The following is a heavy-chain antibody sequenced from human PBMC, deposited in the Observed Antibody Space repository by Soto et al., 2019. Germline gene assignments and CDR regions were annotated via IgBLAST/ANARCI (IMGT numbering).Heavy chain of an antibody. Sequence: LSLTCAVSGGSISSSNWWSWVRQPPGKGLEWIGEIYHSGSTNYNPSLKSRVTISVDKSKNQFSLKLSSVTAADTAVYYCARVAVAAQSYYFDYWGQGTLVTVSS. CDR3: ARVAVAAQSYYFDY. CDR2: IYHSGST. CDR1: GGSISSSNW. V-gene: IGHV4-4*02. D-gene: IGHD6-19*01. J-gene: IGHJ4*02.